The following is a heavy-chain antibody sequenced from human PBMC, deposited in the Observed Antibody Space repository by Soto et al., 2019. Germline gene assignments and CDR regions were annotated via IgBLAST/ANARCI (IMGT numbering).Heavy chain of an antibody. CDR3: ARYSGSYSRHSDY. Sequence: EVLLVESGGGLVQPGGSLRLSCAASGFIFSDHYMDWVRQAPGKGLEWVARIRNKANSHSTEYAASVEGRFTISRDDSKNSLYRQMNSLKTEDTAVYYCARYSGSYSRHSDYWGQGTLVTISS. J-gene: IGHJ4*02. CDR1: GFIFSDHY. V-gene: IGHV3-72*01. CDR2: IRNKANSHST. D-gene: IGHD1-26*01.